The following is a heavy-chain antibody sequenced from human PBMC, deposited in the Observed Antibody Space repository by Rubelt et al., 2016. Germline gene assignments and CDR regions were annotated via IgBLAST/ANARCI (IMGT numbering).Heavy chain of an antibody. CDR2: ISSSGSTI. D-gene: IGHD6-6*01. CDR3: ARDRPYSSSSGDYYYYGMDV. Sequence: PGGSLRLSCAASGFTFSDYYMSWIRQAPGKGLEWVSYISSSGSTIYYADSVKGRFTISRDNAKNSLYLQMNSLRAEDTAVYYCARDRPYSSSSGDYYYYGMDVWGQGTTVTVS. CDR1: GFTFSDYY. J-gene: IGHJ6*02. V-gene: IGHV3-11*01.